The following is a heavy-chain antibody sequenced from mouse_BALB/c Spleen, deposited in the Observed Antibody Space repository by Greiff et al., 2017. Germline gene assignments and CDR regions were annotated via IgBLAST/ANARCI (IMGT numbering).Heavy chain of an antibody. Sequence: DVMLVESGGGLVKPGGSLKLSCAASGFTFSSYAMSWVRQSPEKRLEWVAEISSGGSYTYYPDTVTGRFTISRDNAKNTLYLEMSSLRSEDTAMYYCARVDFAYWGQGTLVTVSA. CDR1: GFTFSSYA. V-gene: IGHV5-9-4*01. J-gene: IGHJ3*01. CDR3: ARVDFAY. CDR2: ISSGGSYT.